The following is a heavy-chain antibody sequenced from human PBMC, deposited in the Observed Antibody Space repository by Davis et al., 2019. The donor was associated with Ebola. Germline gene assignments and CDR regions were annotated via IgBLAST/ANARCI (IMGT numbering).Heavy chain of an antibody. V-gene: IGHV3-23*01. CDR3: AKDGWQQLVHYYGMDV. Sequence: GGSLRLSCAASGFTFSSYVMSWVRQAPGKGLEWVSAISNSGGSTYYADSVKGRFTISRDNSKNTLYLQMNSLRAEDTAVYYGAKDGWQQLVHYYGMDVWGQGTTVTVSS. CDR1: GFTFSSYV. D-gene: IGHD6-13*01. CDR2: ISNSGGST. J-gene: IGHJ6*02.